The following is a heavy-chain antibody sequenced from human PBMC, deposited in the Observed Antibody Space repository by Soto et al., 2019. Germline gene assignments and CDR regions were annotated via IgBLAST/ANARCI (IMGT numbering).Heavy chain of an antibody. J-gene: IGHJ5*02. D-gene: IGHD6-19*01. CDR1: GFSLSTSGVG. Sequence: QITLKESGPTLVKPTQTLTLTCTFSGFSLSTSGVGVGWIRQPPGKALEWLALIYWDDDKRYSPSLKSRLTIPKDTSKNQVVLTMTNMDPVDTATYYCAHTGPSSSGWYNWFDPWGQGTLVTVSS. CDR3: AHTGPSSSGWYNWFDP. CDR2: IYWDDDK. V-gene: IGHV2-5*02.